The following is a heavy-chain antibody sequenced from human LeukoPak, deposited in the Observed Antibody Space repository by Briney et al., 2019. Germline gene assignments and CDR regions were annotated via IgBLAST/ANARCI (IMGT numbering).Heavy chain of an antibody. V-gene: IGHV4-39*01. J-gene: IGHJ6*03. D-gene: IGHD4-23*01. CDR1: GDSISSSSYY. CDR2: IYYTGST. CDR3: ARLHYGGNYGYYYYYMDV. Sequence: SETLSLTCTVSGDSISSSSYYWGWIRQPPGKGLEWIGRIYYTGSTYYNPSLKSRVTISVDTSKNQFSLKLSSVTAADTAVYYCARLHYGGNYGYYYYYMDVWGKGTTVTISS.